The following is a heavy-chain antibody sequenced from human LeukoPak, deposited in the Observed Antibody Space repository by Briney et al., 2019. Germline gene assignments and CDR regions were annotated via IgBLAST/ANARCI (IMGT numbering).Heavy chain of an antibody. Sequence: GGSLRLSCAASGFTFSSYEMNWVRQAPGKGLEWVSYISSSGSTIYYADSVRGRFTISRDNAKNSLYLQIYSLTAQDTAVYYCARDSPGYGSYTDWGQGALVTVSS. V-gene: IGHV3-48*03. CDR1: GFTFSSYE. J-gene: IGHJ4*02. CDR2: ISSSGSTI. D-gene: IGHD6-6*01. CDR3: ARDSPGYGSYTD.